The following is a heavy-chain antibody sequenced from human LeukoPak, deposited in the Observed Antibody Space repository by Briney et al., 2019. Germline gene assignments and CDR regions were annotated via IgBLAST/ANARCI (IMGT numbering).Heavy chain of an antibody. CDR1: GFTFSSYS. J-gene: IGHJ4*02. V-gene: IGHV3-21*01. Sequence: PGGSLRLSCAASGFTFSSYSMNWVRQAPGKGLEWVSSISSSSSYIYYADSVKGRFTISRDNAKTSLYLQMNSLRAEDTAVYYCARGIADYFDYWGQGTLVTVSS. CDR2: ISSSSSYI. CDR3: ARGIADYFDY. D-gene: IGHD6-13*01.